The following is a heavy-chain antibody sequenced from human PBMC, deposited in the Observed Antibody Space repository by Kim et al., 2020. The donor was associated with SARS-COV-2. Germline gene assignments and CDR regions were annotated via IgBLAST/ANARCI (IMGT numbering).Heavy chain of an antibody. J-gene: IGHJ6*03. CDR2: ISAYNGNT. D-gene: IGHD5-18*01. CDR3: ARTAGHTWIQLWRKDVNYYMDV. V-gene: IGHV1-18*01. Sequence: ASVKVSCKASGYTFTSYGISWVRQAPGQGLEWMGWISAYNGNTNYAQKLQGRVTMTTDTSTSTAYMELRSLRSDDTAVYYCARTAGHTWIQLWRKDVNYYMDVWGKGTTVTVSS. CDR1: GYTFTSYG.